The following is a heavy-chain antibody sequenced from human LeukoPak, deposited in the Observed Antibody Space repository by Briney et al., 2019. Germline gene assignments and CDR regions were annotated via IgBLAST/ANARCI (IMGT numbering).Heavy chain of an antibody. CDR3: ARTPPAWPYYYMDV. D-gene: IGHD2-15*01. CDR1: GGSISSYY. J-gene: IGHJ6*03. V-gene: IGHV4-59*01. Sequence: SETLSLTCTVSGGSISSYYWSWIRQPPGKGLEWIGYIYYSGSTNYNSSLKSRVTISVDTSKNQFSLKLSSVTAADTAVYYCARTPPAWPYYYMDVWGKGTTVTVSS. CDR2: IYYSGST.